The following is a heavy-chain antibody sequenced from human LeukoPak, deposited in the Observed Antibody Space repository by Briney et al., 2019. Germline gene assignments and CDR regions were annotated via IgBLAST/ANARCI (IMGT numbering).Heavy chain of an antibody. V-gene: IGHV3-23*01. CDR3: AKDRHFSYGVYFDY. D-gene: IGHD5-18*01. J-gene: IGHJ4*02. CDR1: GFTFSNYA. Sequence: PGGSLRLSCAGSGFTFSNYAMSWVRQAPGKGLEWVSGVSDSGGSTYYADSVKGRFTISRDNSKNTFYLQMNSLRAEDMAVYYCAKDRHFSYGVYFDYWGQGALVTVSS. CDR2: VSDSGGST.